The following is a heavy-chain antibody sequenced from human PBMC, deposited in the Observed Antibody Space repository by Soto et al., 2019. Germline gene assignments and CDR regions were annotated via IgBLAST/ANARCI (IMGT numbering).Heavy chain of an antibody. CDR2: IYYSGST. V-gene: IGHV4-59*01. CDR3: ARVNSSSSRYYYYGMDV. J-gene: IGHJ6*02. D-gene: IGHD6-6*01. Sequence: PSETLSLTCTVSGGSISSYYWSWIRQPPGKGLEWIGYIYYSGSTNYNPSLKSRVTISVDTSKNQFSLKLSSVTAADTAVYCCARVNSSSSRYYYYGMDVWGQGTTVTVSS. CDR1: GGSISSYY.